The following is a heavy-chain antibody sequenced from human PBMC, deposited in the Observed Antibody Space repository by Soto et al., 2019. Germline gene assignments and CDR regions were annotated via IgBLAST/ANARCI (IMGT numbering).Heavy chain of an antibody. CDR3: AKDPSRWLQGNPFDY. D-gene: IGHD5-12*01. CDR2: IIPIFGTA. Sequence: SVKVSCKASGGTFSSYAISWVRQAPGQGLEWMGGIIPIFGTANYAQKFQGRVTITADKSKNTLYLQMNSLRAEDTAVYYCAKDPSRWLQGNPFDYWGQGTLVTVSS. CDR1: GGTFSSYA. J-gene: IGHJ4*02. V-gene: IGHV1-69*06.